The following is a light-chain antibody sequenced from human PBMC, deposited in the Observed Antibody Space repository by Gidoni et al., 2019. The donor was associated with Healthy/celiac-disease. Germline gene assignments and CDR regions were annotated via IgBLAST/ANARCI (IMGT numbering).Light chain of an antibody. V-gene: IGKV1-39*01. CDR3: QQNYSTPRS. CDR1: QSISSS. CDR2: AAS. Sequence: DIQMTPSPSPLSASVGDRVTITCRASQSISSSLNWYQQKPGKAPKLLIYAASSLQSGVPSRFSSSGSRTDFTLTISSLQPEDFATYYCQQNYSTPRSFGQGTKLEIK. J-gene: IGKJ2*03.